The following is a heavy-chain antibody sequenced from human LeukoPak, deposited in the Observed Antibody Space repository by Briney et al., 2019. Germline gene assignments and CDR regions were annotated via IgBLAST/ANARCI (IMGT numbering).Heavy chain of an antibody. V-gene: IGHV4-61*01. J-gene: IGHJ5*02. CDR2: DGHT. Sequence: SETLSLTCTVSGGSVSSGYFHLSWIRQAPGKGLEWIGHDGHTNYNPSLKSRVTISVDTSKNQFSLKLSSVTAADTAVYYCARDQVWFDPWGQGTLVTVSS. CDR1: GGSVSSGYFH. CDR3: ARDQVWFDP.